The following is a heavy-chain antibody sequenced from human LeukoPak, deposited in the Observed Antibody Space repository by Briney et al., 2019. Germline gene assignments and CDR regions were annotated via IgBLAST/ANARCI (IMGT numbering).Heavy chain of an antibody. CDR1: GFTVSSNY. CDR3: ARQYCSSISCNGAFDI. Sequence: GGSLRLSCAASGFTVSSNYMSWVRQAPGKGLEWVSIIYRGGNTYYADSVKGRFTISRDNSKNTLYFQMNSLRAEDTAVYYCARQYCSSISCNGAFDIWGQGTMVTVSS. V-gene: IGHV3-53*01. J-gene: IGHJ3*02. CDR2: IYRGGNT. D-gene: IGHD2-2*01.